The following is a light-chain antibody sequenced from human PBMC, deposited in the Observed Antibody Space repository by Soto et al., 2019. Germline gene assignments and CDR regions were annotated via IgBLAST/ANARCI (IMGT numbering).Light chain of an antibody. Sequence: DIQMTQSPTSLSASVGDRVTITCRASQGIRNFVAWYQQKPGKAPKLLIYAASTLQSGVPSRFSGSGSGTDFKLTISSLHPEDVATYSCQKYSSVPVFGPGTKVEIK. J-gene: IGKJ3*01. CDR3: QKYSSVPV. CDR2: AAS. CDR1: QGIRNF. V-gene: IGKV1-27*01.